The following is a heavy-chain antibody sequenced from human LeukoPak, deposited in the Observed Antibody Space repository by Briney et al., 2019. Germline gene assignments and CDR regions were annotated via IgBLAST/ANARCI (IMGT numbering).Heavy chain of an antibody. V-gene: IGHV1-69*04. CDR1: GGTFSSYA. Sequence: SVKVSCKASGGTFSSYAISWVRQAPGQGLEWMGRIIPILGIANYAQKFQGRVTITADKSTSTAYMELSSLRSEDTAVYYCARGGRGIAAAGSRKYYYYYGMGVWGQGTTVTVSS. CDR2: IIPILGIA. D-gene: IGHD6-13*01. CDR3: ARGGRGIAAAGSRKYYYYYGMGV. J-gene: IGHJ6*02.